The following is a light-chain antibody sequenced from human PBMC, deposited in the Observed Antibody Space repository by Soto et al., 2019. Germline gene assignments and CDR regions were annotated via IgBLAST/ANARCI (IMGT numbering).Light chain of an antibody. V-gene: IGKV3-20*01. CDR3: QQYGSSPYDVP. CDR1: QSVSSSY. Sequence: EIVLTQSPGTLSLSPGERATLSCRASQSVSSSYLAWYQQKPGQAPRLLIYGASSRATGIPDRFSGSGSGTDFTLTISRLEPEDFAVYYCQQYGSSPYDVPFGPGTKVDIK. CDR2: GAS. J-gene: IGKJ3*01.